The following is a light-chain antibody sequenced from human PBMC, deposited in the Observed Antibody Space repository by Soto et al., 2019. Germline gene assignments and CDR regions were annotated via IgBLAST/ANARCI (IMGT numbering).Light chain of an antibody. CDR2: DTS. J-gene: IGKJ5*01. V-gene: IGKV3-20*01. CDR1: QSVNKY. CDR3: QYYGNSRIT. Sequence: EIVLTHSPATLSLPPGERATLSCRASQSVNKYLAWFQQKLGQPPRLLIYDTSSGATGIPDRFGGSGSGTDFTLTINRLEPEDFGVYYCQYYGNSRITFGQGTRLEVK.